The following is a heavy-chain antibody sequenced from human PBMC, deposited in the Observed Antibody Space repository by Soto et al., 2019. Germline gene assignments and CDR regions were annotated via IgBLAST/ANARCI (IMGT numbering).Heavy chain of an antibody. CDR3: ARVGKRSSPANYDY. D-gene: IGHD6-6*01. J-gene: IGHJ4*02. Sequence: ASVKVSCKASGYTFTSYDINWVRQATGQGLEWMGWMNPNSGNTGYAQKFQGRVTMTRNTSISTAYMELSSLRSEDTAVYYCARVGKRSSPANYDYWGQGTLVTVSS. CDR1: GYTFTSYD. CDR2: MNPNSGNT. V-gene: IGHV1-8*01.